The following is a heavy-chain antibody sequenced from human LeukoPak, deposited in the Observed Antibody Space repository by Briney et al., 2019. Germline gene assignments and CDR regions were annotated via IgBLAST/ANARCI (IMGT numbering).Heavy chain of an antibody. CDR3: ARAPGIAAAIDI. Sequence: PGGSLRLSCAASGFTFSSYSMNWVRQAPGKGLEWVSSISSSSSYIYYADSVKGRFTISRDNAKNSLYLQTNSLRAEDTAVYYCARAPGIAAAIDIWGQGTMVTVSS. J-gene: IGHJ3*02. CDR1: GFTFSSYS. V-gene: IGHV3-21*01. D-gene: IGHD6-13*01. CDR2: ISSSSSYI.